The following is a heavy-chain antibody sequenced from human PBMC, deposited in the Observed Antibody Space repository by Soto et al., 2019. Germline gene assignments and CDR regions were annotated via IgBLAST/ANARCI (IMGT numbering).Heavy chain of an antibody. CDR3: SRERGAVASTADAFDI. D-gene: IGHD6-19*01. V-gene: IGHV4-59*01. Sequence: SETLSLTCNVSRGAIPGYYGNWIRQPTVKGLEWIGYVYFSGSTKYNPSLKSRVTRLVDMSKNQFSLRLTSVTSADTAVYSCSRERGAVASTADAFDISGQGTMVTVSS. CDR1: RGAIPGYY. CDR2: VYFSGST. J-gene: IGHJ3*02.